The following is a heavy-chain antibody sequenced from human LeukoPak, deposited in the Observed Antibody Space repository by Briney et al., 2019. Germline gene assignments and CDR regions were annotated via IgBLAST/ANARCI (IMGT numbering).Heavy chain of an antibody. D-gene: IGHD3-22*01. J-gene: IGHJ4*02. Sequence: PGGSLRLSCAASGFTFSSYAMSWVRQAPGKGLEWVSAISGSGGSTYYADSVKGRFTISRDNSKNTLYLQMNSLRAEDTAVYYCARDRGNGEYYDSSGLFGYYFDYWGQGTLVTVSS. CDR1: GFTFSSYA. V-gene: IGHV3-23*01. CDR3: ARDRGNGEYYDSSGLFGYYFDY. CDR2: ISGSGGST.